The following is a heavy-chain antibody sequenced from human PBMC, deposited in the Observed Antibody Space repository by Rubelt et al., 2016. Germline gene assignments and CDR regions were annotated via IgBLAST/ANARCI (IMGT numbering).Heavy chain of an antibody. D-gene: IGHD6-19*01. Sequence: VQLLDSGGGLVQPGGSLRLSCAASGFTFSSYAMTWVRQAPGKGLEWLGVIRNKRYGGTTDYATSVIGRFTISRDDSKNRAFLQMNSLKTEDTAVYYCSCIDRSGRGYWGLGTLVTVSS. J-gene: IGHJ4*02. CDR1: GFTFSSYA. CDR3: SCIDRSGRGY. V-gene: IGHV3-49*04. CDR2: IRNKRYGGTT.